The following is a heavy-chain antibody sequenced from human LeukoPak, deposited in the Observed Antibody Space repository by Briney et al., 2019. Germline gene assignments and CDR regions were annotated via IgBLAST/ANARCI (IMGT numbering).Heavy chain of an antibody. V-gene: IGHV3-48*01. CDR2: ISISSSTI. J-gene: IGHJ5*02. CDR1: GSTFSSYD. CDR3: ARGPPLFDP. Sequence: QAGGSLRLSCAASGSTFSSYDMNWIRQAPGKGLEWVSYISISSSTIYYADSVKGRFTISRDNAKNSLYLQVNSLRAEDTAIYYCARGPPLFDPWGQGTLVTVSS.